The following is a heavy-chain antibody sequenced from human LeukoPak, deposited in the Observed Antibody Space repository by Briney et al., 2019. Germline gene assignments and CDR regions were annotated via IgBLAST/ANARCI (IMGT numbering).Heavy chain of an antibody. CDR3: ARAPPTDH. V-gene: IGHV4-38-2*02. J-gene: IGHJ4*02. D-gene: IGHD4-11*01. Sequence: SETLSLTCTVSGYSISSGYYWGWIRQPPGKGLEWIGSIYHSGSTYYNPSLKSRVTISVDTSKNQFSLKLSSVTAADTAVYYWARAPPTDHWGQGTLVTVSS. CDR2: IYHSGST. CDR1: GYSISSGYY.